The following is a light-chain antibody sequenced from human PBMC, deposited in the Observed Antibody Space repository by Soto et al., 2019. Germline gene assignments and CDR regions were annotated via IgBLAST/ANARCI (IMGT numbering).Light chain of an antibody. CDR2: AAS. Sequence: IQLTQSPSSLPASVGDRVTITCRASQGITTYLGWYQQKPGKAPKLLIYAASALHSGVPSRFSGSGSGTDFTLTISSPQPEDFATYYCLQINSYPYTFGQGTKVAIK. J-gene: IGKJ2*01. CDR1: QGITTY. CDR3: LQINSYPYT. V-gene: IGKV1-9*01.